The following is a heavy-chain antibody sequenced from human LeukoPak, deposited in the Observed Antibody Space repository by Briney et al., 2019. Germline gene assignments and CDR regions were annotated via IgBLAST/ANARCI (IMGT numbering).Heavy chain of an antibody. CDR1: GGSISSYY. J-gene: IGHJ4*02. D-gene: IGHD6-19*01. CDR2: IYYSGST. CDR3: ASHIAVAGPFDY. Sequence: NPSETLSLTCTVSGGSISSYYWSWTRQPPGKGLEWIGYIYYSGSTNYNPSLKSRVTISVDTSKNQFSLKLSSVTAADTAVYYCASHIAVAGPFDYWGQGTLVTVSS. V-gene: IGHV4-59*08.